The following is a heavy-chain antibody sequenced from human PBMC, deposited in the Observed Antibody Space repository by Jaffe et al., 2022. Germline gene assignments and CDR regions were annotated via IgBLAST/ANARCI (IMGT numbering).Heavy chain of an antibody. CDR2: ISSSSGTT. CDR3: AIGGAGIHCNGGVCFY. D-gene: IGHD2-8*02. V-gene: IGHV3-23*01. CDR1: GFTFSSYS. J-gene: IGHJ4*02. Sequence: EVQLLESGGGLVQPGGSLRLSCAASGFTFSSYSMTWVRQAPGKGLEWVSVISSSSGTTNYADSVKGRFSISRDNSKNTLFLQMNSLRAEDTAVYYCAIGGAGIHCNGGVCFYWGQGTLVTVSS.